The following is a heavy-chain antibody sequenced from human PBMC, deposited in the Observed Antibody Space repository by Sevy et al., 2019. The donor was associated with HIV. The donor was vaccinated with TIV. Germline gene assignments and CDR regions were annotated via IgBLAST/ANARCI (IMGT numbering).Heavy chain of an antibody. CDR1: GFTFSNYA. CDR3: ARKYVSSGYFDY. J-gene: IGHJ4*02. Sequence: GGSLRLSCAASGFTFSNYAMNWVRQAPGKGLEWVSGISGSGGSVDKTNYAESVKGRVTISRDDSKNSLYLQLNSQRAEDTAIYYCARKYVSSGYFDYWGQGTLGTVSS. CDR2: ISGSGGSVDKT. D-gene: IGHD3-22*01. V-gene: IGHV3-23*01.